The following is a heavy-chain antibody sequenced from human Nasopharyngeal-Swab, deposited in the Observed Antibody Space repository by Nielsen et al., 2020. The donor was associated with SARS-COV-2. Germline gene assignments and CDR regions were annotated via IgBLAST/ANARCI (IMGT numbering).Heavy chain of an antibody. V-gene: IGHV3-21*01. CDR3: AKDYSYGYSDYYYYYMDV. Sequence: GGSLRLSCAASGFTFSSYSMNWVRQAPGKGLEWVSSISSSSSYIYYADSVKGRFTISRDNSKNTLYLQMNSLRAEDTAVYYCAKDYSYGYSDYYYYYMDVWGKGTTVTVSS. CDR1: GFTFSSYS. D-gene: IGHD5-18*01. CDR2: ISSSSSYI. J-gene: IGHJ6*03.